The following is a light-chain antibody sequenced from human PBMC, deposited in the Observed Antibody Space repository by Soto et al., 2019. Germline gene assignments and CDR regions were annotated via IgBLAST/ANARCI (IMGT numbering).Light chain of an antibody. CDR2: GAS. CDR1: QSVSSN. J-gene: IGKJ2*01. CDR3: QQYNNWPPADT. Sequence: EIVMTQSPATLSVSPGERATLSCRARQSVSSNLAWYQQKPGQAPRLLIYGASTRATGTPARFSGSGSGTEFTLTISSLQSEDFAVYYCQQYNNWPPADTFGQGTKLESK. V-gene: IGKV3-15*01.